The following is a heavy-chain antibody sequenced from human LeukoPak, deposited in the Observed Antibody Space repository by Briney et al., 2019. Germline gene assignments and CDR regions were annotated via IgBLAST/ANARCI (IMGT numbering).Heavy chain of an antibody. CDR3: ARDDDSSSWRNWFDP. J-gene: IGHJ5*02. CDR1: GFAFSRYS. D-gene: IGHD6-13*01. V-gene: IGHV3-21*01. CDR2: ISYSGPHM. Sequence: PGGSLRLSCAASGFAFSRYSMNWVRQAPGKGLEWVSSISYSGPHMFYADSVRGRFTISRDNAENSLFLQMNSLRAEDTAVYYCARDDDSSSWRNWFDPWGQGTLVTVSS.